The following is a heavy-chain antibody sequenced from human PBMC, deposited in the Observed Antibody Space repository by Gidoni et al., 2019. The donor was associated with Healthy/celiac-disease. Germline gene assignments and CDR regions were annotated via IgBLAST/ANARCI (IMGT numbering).Heavy chain of an antibody. Sequence: QVQLQQWGAGLLKPSETLSLTCAVYGGSFSGYYWSWIRQPPGKGLEWIGEINHSGSTNNNPSLKSRVTISVDTSKNQFSRKLSSVTAADTAVYYCARGTSRYSYGYPLVFHYYMDVWGKGTTVTVSS. J-gene: IGHJ6*03. CDR2: INHSGST. CDR3: ARGTSRYSYGYPLVFHYYMDV. D-gene: IGHD5-18*01. CDR1: GGSFSGYY. V-gene: IGHV4-34*01.